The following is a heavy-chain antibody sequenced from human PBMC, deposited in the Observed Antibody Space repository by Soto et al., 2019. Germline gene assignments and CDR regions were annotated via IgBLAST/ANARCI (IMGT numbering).Heavy chain of an antibody. Sequence: PGGSLRLSCAASGFTFSYFWMSWVRQAPGKGLEWVANIKQDGSEKYYVDSVKGRFTISRDNTKNSLSLQMNSLRAEDTAVYYCARVFSSVEGMWFDTWGQGTLVTVSS. J-gene: IGHJ5*02. V-gene: IGHV3-7*03. CDR1: GFTFSYFW. CDR3: ARVFSSVEGMWFDT. D-gene: IGHD6-6*01. CDR2: IKQDGSEK.